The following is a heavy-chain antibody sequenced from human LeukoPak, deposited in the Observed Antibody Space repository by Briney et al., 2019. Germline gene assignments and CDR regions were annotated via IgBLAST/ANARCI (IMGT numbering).Heavy chain of an antibody. CDR1: GFTFSSYG. CDR3: AKAVGRDCSSTSCYFDYYGMDV. J-gene: IGHJ6*02. D-gene: IGHD2-2*01. CDR2: IWYDGSNK. V-gene: IGHV3-30*02. Sequence: GGSLRLSCAASGFTFSSYGMHWVRQAPGKGLEWVAVIWYDGSNKYYADSVKGRFTISRDNSKNTLYLQMNSLRAEDTAVYYCAKAVGRDCSSTSCYFDYYGMDVWGQGTTVTVSS.